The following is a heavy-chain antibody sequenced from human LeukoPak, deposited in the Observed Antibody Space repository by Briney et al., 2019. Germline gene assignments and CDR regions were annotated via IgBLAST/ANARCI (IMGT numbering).Heavy chain of an antibody. CDR3: GRGFSGVAGDY. D-gene: IGHD3-10*01. V-gene: IGHV4-34*01. Sequence: PSETLSLTCTVYGGSLGNYFWSWIRQPPGKGLEWIGEVKPGGITNHNPSLKSRVTISLDTSKNRLSLKLISATAAGQAGYPRGRGFSGVAGDYWGQETLVTVSS. CDR1: GGSLGNYF. CDR2: VKPGGIT. J-gene: IGHJ4*02.